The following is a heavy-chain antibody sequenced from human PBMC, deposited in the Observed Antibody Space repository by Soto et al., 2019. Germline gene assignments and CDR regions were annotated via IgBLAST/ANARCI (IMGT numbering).Heavy chain of an antibody. CDR3: ARGGPEYSAYDL. J-gene: IGHJ4*02. CDR1: TSPXSWYY. CDR2: INQSGRT. D-gene: IGHD5-12*01. V-gene: IGHV4-34*01. Sequence: FETLSLTRGVYTSPXSWYYWILIPQPPGKGLEWIGEINQSGRTTYNPSLKSRVTISVDTSKNQLSLKLTSVTAADTAVYYCARGGPEYSAYDLWGQGTLVTVSS.